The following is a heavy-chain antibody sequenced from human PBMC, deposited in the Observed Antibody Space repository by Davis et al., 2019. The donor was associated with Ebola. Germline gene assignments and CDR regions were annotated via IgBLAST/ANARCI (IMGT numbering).Heavy chain of an antibody. V-gene: IGHV3-48*02. D-gene: IGHD1-14*01. CDR3: AREGIITSGLDV. CDR2: ISSSTSGTTTV. Sequence: PGGSLRLSCAASGFTLSANTMDWVRQAPGKGLEWVSYISSSTSGTTTVYYADSVKGRFTVSRDDARNSLSLQMNSLRDDDTAIYYCAREGIITSGLDVWGQGTTVTVPS. CDR1: GFTLSANT. J-gene: IGHJ6*02.